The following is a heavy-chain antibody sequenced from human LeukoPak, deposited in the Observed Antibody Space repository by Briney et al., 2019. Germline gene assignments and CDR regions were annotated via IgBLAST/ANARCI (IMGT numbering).Heavy chain of an antibody. J-gene: IGHJ4*02. Sequence: TETLSLTCTVSGGSISSYYWSWIRQPPGKGLEWIGYIYYSGSTNYNPSLKSRVTISVDTSKNQFSLKLSSVTAADTAVYYCARESRAYSGSYRTPFDYWGQGTLVTVSS. D-gene: IGHD1-26*01. CDR2: IYYSGST. CDR3: ARESRAYSGSYRTPFDY. V-gene: IGHV4-59*01. CDR1: GGSISSYY.